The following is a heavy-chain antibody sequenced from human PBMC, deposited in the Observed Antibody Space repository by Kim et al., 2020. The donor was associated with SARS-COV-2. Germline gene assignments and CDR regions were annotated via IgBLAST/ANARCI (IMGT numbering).Heavy chain of an antibody. V-gene: IGHV4-31*03. D-gene: IGHD4-4*01. Sequence: SETLSLTCTVSGGSISSGGYYWSWIRQHPGKGLEWIGCIYYSGSTYYNPSLKSRVTISVDTSKNQFSLKLSSVTAADTAVYYCARGVYSNYVGYWFDPWGQGTLVTVSS. CDR2: IYYSGST. J-gene: IGHJ5*02. CDR3: ARGVYSNYVGYWFDP. CDR1: GGSISSGGYY.